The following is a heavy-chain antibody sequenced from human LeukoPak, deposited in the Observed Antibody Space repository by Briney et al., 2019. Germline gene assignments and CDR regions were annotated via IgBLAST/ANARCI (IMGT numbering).Heavy chain of an antibody. Sequence: SVKVSCKASGGTFSSYAISWVRQAPGQGLEWMGGIIPIFGTANYAQKFQGRVTITADESTSTAYMELSSLRSEDTAVYYCTVGSYCSSTSCYSVNWYFDLWGRGTLVTVSS. CDR1: GGTFSSYA. V-gene: IGHV1-69*13. CDR2: IIPIFGTA. CDR3: TVGSYCSSTSCYSVNWYFDL. J-gene: IGHJ2*01. D-gene: IGHD2-2*01.